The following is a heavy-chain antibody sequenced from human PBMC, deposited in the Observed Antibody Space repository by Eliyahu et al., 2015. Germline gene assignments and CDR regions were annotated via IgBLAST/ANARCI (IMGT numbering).Heavy chain of an antibody. Sequence: QLVESGGGLVQPGGSLRLSCAASGFTFSSYWMSWVRQAPGKGLEWVANIKQDGSEKYYVDSVKGRFTISRDNAKNSLYLQMNSLRAEDTAVYYCARGGPYCSGGSCYSVEMAKRNLVYFDYWGQGTLVTVSS. CDR1: GFTFSSYW. J-gene: IGHJ4*02. D-gene: IGHD2-15*01. CDR2: IKQDGSEK. V-gene: IGHV3-7*01. CDR3: ARGGPYCSGGSCYSVEMAKRNLVYFDY.